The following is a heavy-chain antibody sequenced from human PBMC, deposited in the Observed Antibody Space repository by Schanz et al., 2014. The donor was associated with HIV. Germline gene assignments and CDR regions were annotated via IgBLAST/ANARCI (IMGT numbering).Heavy chain of an antibody. V-gene: IGHV1-8*01. Sequence: QVQLVQSGAEVKKPGASVRVSCKASGYTFTNYDINWVRQATGQGLEWMGWMNPNSGNTGYAQKFQDRVTITADEPTSTAYMVLRGLRSEDTAVYYCARGEVATIEDKRGDYYYYYTMDVWGQGTTVTVSS. D-gene: IGHD5-12*01. CDR1: GYTFTNYD. CDR2: MNPNSGNT. CDR3: ARGEVATIEDKRGDYYYYYTMDV. J-gene: IGHJ6*02.